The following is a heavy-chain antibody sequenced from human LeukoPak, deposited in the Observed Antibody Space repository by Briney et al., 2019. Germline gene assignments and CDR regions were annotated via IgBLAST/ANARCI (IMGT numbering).Heavy chain of an antibody. V-gene: IGHV4-4*02. Sequence: SETLSLTCAVSSGSISDGTWWTWVRQPPWKGLEWIGQIDHSGGTDYNPSLKSRVTISLDKSKSQLSLNLRSVTAADTAIYYCAKHRGYGFDSWGQGTLVTVSS. CDR2: IDHSGGT. D-gene: IGHD5-12*01. J-gene: IGHJ4*02. CDR3: AKHRGYGFDS. CDR1: SGSISDGTW.